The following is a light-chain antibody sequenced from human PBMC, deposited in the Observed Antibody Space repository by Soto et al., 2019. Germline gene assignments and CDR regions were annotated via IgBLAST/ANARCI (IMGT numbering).Light chain of an antibody. CDR2: EVY. CDR3: SSYVSTNSYV. V-gene: IGLV2-8*01. J-gene: IGLJ1*01. CDR1: SSDVGGYNY. Sequence: QSVLTQPPSASGSPGQSVTISCTGTSSDVGGYNYVSWYQHHPGKAPKLIIYEVYKRPSGVPDRFSGSKSGNTAALTVSGLQAEDEADYYCSSYVSTNSYVVGTGTKVTVL.